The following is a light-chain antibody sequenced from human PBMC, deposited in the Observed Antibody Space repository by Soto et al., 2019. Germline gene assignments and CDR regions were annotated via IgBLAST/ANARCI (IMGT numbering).Light chain of an antibody. V-gene: IGLV2-23*01. CDR1: SSDVGSYNL. J-gene: IGLJ2*01. CDR2: GGS. CDR3: CSYAGSSTSVV. Sequence: QSVLTQPASVSGSPGQSVTISCTGTSSDVGSYNLVSWYQQHPGKAPKLLIYGGSKRPSGVSNRFSGSKSGNTASLTIPGLQAEDEADYYCCSYAGSSTSVVFGGGTKLTVL.